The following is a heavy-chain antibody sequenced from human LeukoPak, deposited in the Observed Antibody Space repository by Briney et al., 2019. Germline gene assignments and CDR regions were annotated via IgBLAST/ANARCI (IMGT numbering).Heavy chain of an antibody. J-gene: IGHJ5*02. CDR2: FYYSGTS. CDR3: ARSYDILTGYYHNWFDP. D-gene: IGHD3-9*01. V-gene: IGHV4-39*07. Sequence: SETLSLTCTVSGGSISSSNYYWGWIRQPPGKGLEWIGSFYYSGTSYYNPSLKSQVTTSADTSKNQLSLELRSVTAADTAVYYCARSYDILTGYYHNWFDPWGQGTLVTVSS. CDR1: GGSISSSNYY.